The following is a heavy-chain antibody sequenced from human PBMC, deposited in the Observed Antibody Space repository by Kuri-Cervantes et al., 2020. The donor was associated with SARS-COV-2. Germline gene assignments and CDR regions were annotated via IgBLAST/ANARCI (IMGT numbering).Heavy chain of an antibody. V-gene: IGHV1-18*01. CDR3: ARGDIHLGYCSSTSCAYYFDY. J-gene: IGHJ4*02. CDR2: ISAYNGNT. CDR1: GYTFTSYG. Sequence: ASVKVSCKASGYTFTSYGISWVRQAPGQGLEWMGWISAYNGNTNYAQKLQGRGTMTTGTSTSTAYMELRSLRSDDTAVYYCARGDIHLGYCSSTSCAYYFDYWGQGTLVTVSS. D-gene: IGHD2-2*01.